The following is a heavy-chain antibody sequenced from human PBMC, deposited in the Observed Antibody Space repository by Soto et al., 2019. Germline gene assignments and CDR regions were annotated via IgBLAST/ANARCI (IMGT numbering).Heavy chain of an antibody. CDR3: ARAHYDILTGDPIEAFDI. D-gene: IGHD3-9*01. V-gene: IGHV1-18*01. CDR1: GYTFTSYG. CDR2: ISAYNGNT. Sequence: ASVKVSCKASGYTFTSYGISWVRQAPGQGLEWIGWISAYNGNTNYAQKPQGRVTMTTDTSTSTAYMELRSLRSDDTAVYYCARAHYDILTGDPIEAFDIWGQGTMVTVSS. J-gene: IGHJ3*02.